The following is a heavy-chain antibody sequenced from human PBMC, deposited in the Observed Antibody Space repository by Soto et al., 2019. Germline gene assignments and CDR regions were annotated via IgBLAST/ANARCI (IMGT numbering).Heavy chain of an antibody. CDR3: AKAGDWNYVFDF. CDR1: GFSFTHYR. CDR2: VNADGSST. Sequence: PGGSLRLSRAASGFSFTHYRIHWVRQVPGKGLEWVCRVNADGSSTNYAGFAKGRFTISRDNSKNTAYPEMNNLRVDDTALYYCAKAGDWNYVFDFWGQGTSVTVSS. J-gene: IGHJ4*02. D-gene: IGHD1-7*01. V-gene: IGHV3-74*01.